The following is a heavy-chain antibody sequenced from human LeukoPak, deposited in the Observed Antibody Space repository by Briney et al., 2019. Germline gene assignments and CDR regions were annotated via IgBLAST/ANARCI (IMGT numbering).Heavy chain of an antibody. J-gene: IGHJ5*02. CDR2: ISGSGGST. V-gene: IGHV3-23*01. Sequence: GGSLRLSCAASGFTFSSYAMSWVRQAPGKGLEWVSAISGSGGSTYYADSVKGRFTISRDNSKNMLYLQMNSLRAEDTAVYYCATYNWNGGGWFDPWGQGTLVTVSS. CDR1: GFTFSSYA. D-gene: IGHD1-1*01. CDR3: ATYNWNGGGWFDP.